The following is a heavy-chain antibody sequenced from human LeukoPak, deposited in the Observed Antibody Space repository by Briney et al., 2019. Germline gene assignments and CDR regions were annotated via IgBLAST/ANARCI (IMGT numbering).Heavy chain of an antibody. Sequence: GGSLRLSCAASGFTFDDYAMHWVRQAPGKGLEWVSGISWNSDSIGSADSVKGRFTISRDNAKNSLYLQMNSLRAEDTAVYYCATVVRPYYFDYWGQGTLVTVSS. V-gene: IGHV3-9*01. D-gene: IGHD4-23*01. CDR3: ATVVRPYYFDY. CDR1: GFTFDDYA. CDR2: ISWNSDSI. J-gene: IGHJ4*02.